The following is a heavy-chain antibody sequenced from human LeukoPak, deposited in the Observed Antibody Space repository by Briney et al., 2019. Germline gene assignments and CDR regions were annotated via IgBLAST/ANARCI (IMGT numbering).Heavy chain of an antibody. Sequence: PGGSLRLSCAASGFTVSSNYMTWVRQAPGKGLEWVSVIYSGGSTYYADSVKGRFTISRDNSKNTLYLQMNSLRTEDTAVYYCTRDRAYNWFDPWGLGTLVTVSS. CDR3: TRDRAYNWFDP. CDR2: IYSGGST. J-gene: IGHJ5*02. V-gene: IGHV3-53*01. CDR1: GFTVSSNY.